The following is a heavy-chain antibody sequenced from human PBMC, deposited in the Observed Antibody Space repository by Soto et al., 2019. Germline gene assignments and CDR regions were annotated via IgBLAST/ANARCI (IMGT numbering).Heavy chain of an antibody. D-gene: IGHD6-19*01. V-gene: IGHV3-48*03. Sequence: VGSLRLSGAASGFTFSTYELNWVRQARGKGLEWVAYISSSESTIYDADSVKGRCTISRDKAQNSLYLPMNSLRAEDTAVYYCERTPGIPVARHNSYYYGTYVCG. CDR1: GFTFSTYE. CDR3: ERTPGIPVARHNSYYYGTYV. J-gene: IGHJ6*02. CDR2: ISSSESTI.